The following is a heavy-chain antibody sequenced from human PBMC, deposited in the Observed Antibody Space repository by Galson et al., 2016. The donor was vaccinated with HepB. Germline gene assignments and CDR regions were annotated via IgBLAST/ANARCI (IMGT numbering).Heavy chain of an antibody. CDR3: VRGGSWFY. CDR2: IKPDGSEK. CDR1: GFTFSDSW. J-gene: IGHJ4*02. Sequence: SLRLSCAASGFTFSDSWMSWVRQAPGKGLEWVANIKPDGSEKNYVDSVKGRFTISRDNAKSSLYLQMNSLRVDDTAVYYCVRGGSWFYWGQGTLVTVSS. D-gene: IGHD6-13*01. V-gene: IGHV3-7*01.